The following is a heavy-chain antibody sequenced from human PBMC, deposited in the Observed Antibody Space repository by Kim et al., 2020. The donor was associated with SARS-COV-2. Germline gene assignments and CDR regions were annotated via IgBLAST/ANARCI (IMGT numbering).Heavy chain of an antibody. CDR3: AKDLVATSSSWYGGIDY. J-gene: IGHJ4*02. Sequence: GGSLRLSCAASGFTLNNYAMTWVRQTPGKGLEWVSGISAGGDTTYYADSVKGRFTISRDNSKDTLYLQMNNLRAEDTAVYYCAKDLVATSSSWYGGIDYWGQGTLVTVSS. CDR2: ISAGGDTT. V-gene: IGHV3-23*01. D-gene: IGHD6-13*01. CDR1: GFTLNNYA.